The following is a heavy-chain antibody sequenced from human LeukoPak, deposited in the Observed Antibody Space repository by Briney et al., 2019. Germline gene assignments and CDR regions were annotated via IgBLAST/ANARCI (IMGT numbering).Heavy chain of an antibody. CDR3: AREYEYSSSNPNWFDP. Sequence: ASVKVSCKASGYTFTGYYMHWVRQAPGQGLGWMGWINPNSGGTNYAQKFQGRVTMTRDTSISTAYMELSRLRSDDTAVYYCAREYEYSSSNPNWFDPWGQGTLVTVSS. D-gene: IGHD6-13*01. CDR2: INPNSGGT. CDR1: GYTFTGYY. J-gene: IGHJ5*02. V-gene: IGHV1-2*02.